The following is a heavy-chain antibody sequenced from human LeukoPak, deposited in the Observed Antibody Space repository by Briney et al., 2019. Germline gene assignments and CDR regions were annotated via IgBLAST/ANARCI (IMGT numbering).Heavy chain of an antibody. Sequence: GGSLRLSCAASGFTFSSYGMHWVRQAPGKGLEWVAVIWYDGGNKYYADSVKGRFTISRDNSKNTLYLQMNSLRAEDTAVYYCARDPSWGMAFDYWGQGTLVSVSS. CDR3: ARDPSWGMAFDY. D-gene: IGHD2-8*02. V-gene: IGHV3-33*01. CDR1: GFTFSSYG. J-gene: IGHJ4*02. CDR2: IWYDGGNK.